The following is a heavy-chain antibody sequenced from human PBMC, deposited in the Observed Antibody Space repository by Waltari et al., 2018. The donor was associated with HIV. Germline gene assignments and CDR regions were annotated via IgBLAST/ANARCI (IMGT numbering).Heavy chain of an antibody. J-gene: IGHJ6*02. CDR1: GYTFTDCY. D-gene: IGHD2-21*02. CDR2: INPKSGDT. Sequence: QVQLVQSGTEVKETGASVKVSCKTSGYTFTDCYIHWVRQAPGQGLEWMGWINPKSGDTDYAQKVQGRVSMTRDTSISTAYMEVSRLKSDDTAVYYCAKDLYTVLTAIIGGDYYYYAIDVWGQGTTVTVSS. CDR3: AKDLYTVLTAIIGGDYYYYAIDV. V-gene: IGHV1-2*02.